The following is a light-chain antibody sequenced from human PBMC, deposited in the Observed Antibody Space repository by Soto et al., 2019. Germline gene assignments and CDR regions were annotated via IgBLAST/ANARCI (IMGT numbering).Light chain of an antibody. CDR2: AAS. J-gene: IGKJ1*01. Sequence: DIQMTQSPSSLSASIGDRVTITCRASQDIGNSLAWFQQKPGKAPKVLIYAASSLQSGTPSRFSGSGSGTDFTLTISSLQPEDVATYYCQKYNRAPRTFGQGTEVLIK. CDR1: QDIGNS. CDR3: QKYNRAPRT. V-gene: IGKV1-27*01.